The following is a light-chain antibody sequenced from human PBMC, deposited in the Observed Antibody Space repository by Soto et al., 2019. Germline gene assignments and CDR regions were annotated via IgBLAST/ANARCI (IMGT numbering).Light chain of an antibody. Sequence: QSALTQPASVSGSPGQSVTISCSGSDIGNYNLVSWYQHLPGRAPKLLIFEVTMRPSGISDRFSGSKSASTASLTNSGLQAEDEGDYYCASYAGSRTYVFGSGTKVTVL. CDR3: ASYAGSRTYV. CDR1: SDIGNYNL. J-gene: IGLJ1*01. V-gene: IGLV2-23*02. CDR2: EVT.